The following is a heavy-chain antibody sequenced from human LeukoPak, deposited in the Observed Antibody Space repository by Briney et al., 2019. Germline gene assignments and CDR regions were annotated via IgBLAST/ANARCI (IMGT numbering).Heavy chain of an antibody. V-gene: IGHV3-9*01. CDR2: ISWNSGSI. J-gene: IGHJ3*02. CDR3: AKDTGYSAEPFLPGLNHAFDI. D-gene: IGHD3-22*01. CDR1: GFTFDDYA. Sequence: PGGSLRLSCAASGFTFDDYAMHWVRQAPGKGLEWVSGISWNSGSIGYADSVKGRFTISRDNAKNSLYLQMNSLRAEDTALYYCAKDTGYSAEPFLPGLNHAFDIWGQGTMVTVSS.